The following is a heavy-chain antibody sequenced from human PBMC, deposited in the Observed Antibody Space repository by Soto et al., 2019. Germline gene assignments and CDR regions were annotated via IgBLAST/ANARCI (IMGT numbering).Heavy chain of an antibody. CDR3: AKVRGDCSGGSCYLSHFDY. J-gene: IGHJ4*02. Sequence: GGSLRLSCAASGFTFSSYAMSWVRQAPGKGLEWVSAISGSGGSTYYADSVKGRFTISRDNSKNTLYLQMNSLRAEDTAVYYCAKVRGDCSGGSCYLSHFDYWGQGTLVTV. CDR1: GFTFSSYA. D-gene: IGHD2-15*01. V-gene: IGHV3-23*01. CDR2: ISGSGGST.